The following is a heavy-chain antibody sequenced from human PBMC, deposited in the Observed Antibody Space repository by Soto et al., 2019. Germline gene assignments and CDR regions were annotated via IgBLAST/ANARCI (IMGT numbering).Heavy chain of an antibody. V-gene: IGHV1-8*01. CDR1: RYTFTSYD. CDR3: ARERAIVVVPAADYFYYGMDV. J-gene: IGHJ6*02. Sequence: QVQLVQSGAELKKPEASVKVSCKASRYTFTSYDINWVRQATGQGLEWMGWMNPNSGNTVYAQEFQGRVTMTRNTSISTAYMEVSSLRSEDTAVYYCARERAIVVVPAADYFYYGMDVWGQGTTVTVSS. D-gene: IGHD2-2*01. CDR2: MNPNSGNT.